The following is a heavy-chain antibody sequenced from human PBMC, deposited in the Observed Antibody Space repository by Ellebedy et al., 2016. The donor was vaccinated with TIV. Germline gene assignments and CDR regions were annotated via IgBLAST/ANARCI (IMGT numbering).Heavy chain of an antibody. J-gene: IGHJ4*02. D-gene: IGHD2-2*01. CDR1: GLTFSRYW. Sequence: PGGSLRLSCVDSGLTFSRYWMSWVRQTPGRGLEWVAHIKQDGIDKNYVDSVKGRLTISRDNAKNSLYLQMNSLSADDTAVYYWTRGSGYCSSTSCSGETDWGQGTPVTVSS. CDR3: TRGSGYCSSTSCSGETD. CDR2: IKQDGIDK. V-gene: IGHV3-7*03.